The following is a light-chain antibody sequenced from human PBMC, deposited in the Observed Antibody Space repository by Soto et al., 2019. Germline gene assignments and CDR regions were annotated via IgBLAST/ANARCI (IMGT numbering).Light chain of an antibody. CDR1: QGISSA. CDR2: DAS. Sequence: AIQLTQSPSSLSASVGDRVTITCRASQGISSALAWYQQKPGKAPKLLIYDASSLESGVPSRFSGSGSGTDFTLTISSLKPEDFATYYCQQFNNYPHFGGGTKVDIK. CDR3: QQFNNYPH. J-gene: IGKJ4*01. V-gene: IGKV1D-13*01.